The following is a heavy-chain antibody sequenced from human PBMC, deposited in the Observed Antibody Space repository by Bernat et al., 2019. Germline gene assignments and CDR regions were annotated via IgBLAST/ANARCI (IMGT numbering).Heavy chain of an antibody. Sequence: QLQLQESGPGLVKPSETLSLTCTVSGGSISSSSYYWGWIRPPPGKGLEWIGSIYYSGSTYYNPSLKSRVTISVDTSKNQFSLKLSSVTAADTAVYYCARPLAAAGTRGWYFDLWGRGTLVTVSS. D-gene: IGHD6-13*01. CDR1: GGSISSSSYY. V-gene: IGHV4-39*01. J-gene: IGHJ2*01. CDR3: ARPLAAAGTRGWYFDL. CDR2: IYYSGST.